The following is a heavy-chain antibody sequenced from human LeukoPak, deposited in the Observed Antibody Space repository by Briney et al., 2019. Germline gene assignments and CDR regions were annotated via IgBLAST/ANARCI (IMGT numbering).Heavy chain of an antibody. CDR3: ARDTDYGERVDAFDI. D-gene: IGHD4-17*01. J-gene: IGHJ3*02. CDR2: IYYSGST. V-gene: IGHV4-30-4*01. CDR1: GGSISIGDYY. Sequence: SQTLSLTCTVSGGSISIGDYYWSWIRQPPGKGLEWIGYIYYSGSTYYNPSLKSRVTISVDTSKNQFSLKLSSVTAADTAVYYCARDTDYGERVDAFDIWGQGTMVTVSS.